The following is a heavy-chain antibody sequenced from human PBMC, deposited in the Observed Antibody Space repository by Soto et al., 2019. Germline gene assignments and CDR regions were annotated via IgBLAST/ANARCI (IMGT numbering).Heavy chain of an antibody. Sequence: SETLSLTCTVSGGSISSYYWSWIRQPPGKGLEWIGYIYYSGSTNYNPSLKSRVTISVDTSKNQFSLKLSSVTAADTAVYYCARAEPLSIAAPHYFDYWGQGTLVTVSS. V-gene: IGHV4-59*01. D-gene: IGHD6-13*01. CDR2: IYYSGST. CDR3: ARAEPLSIAAPHYFDY. J-gene: IGHJ4*02. CDR1: GGSISSYY.